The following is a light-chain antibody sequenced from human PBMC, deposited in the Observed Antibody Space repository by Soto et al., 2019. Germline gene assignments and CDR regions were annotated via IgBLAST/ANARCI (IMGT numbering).Light chain of an antibody. CDR2: DAS. CDR1: QSVSSSY. V-gene: IGKV3D-20*01. CDR3: QQYGSSPIT. J-gene: IGKJ5*01. Sequence: EIVLTQSPATLSLSLGERATLSCGASQSVSSSYLAWYQQKPGLAPRLLIYDASSRATGIPDRFSGSGSGTDFTLTISRLEPEDCAVYYCQQYGSSPITFGQGTRLAIK.